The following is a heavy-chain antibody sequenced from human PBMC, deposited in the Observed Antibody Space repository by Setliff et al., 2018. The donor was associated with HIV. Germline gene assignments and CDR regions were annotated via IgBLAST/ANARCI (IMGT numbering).Heavy chain of an antibody. J-gene: IGHJ4*02. CDR1: GGSISTYF. CDR2: IYTSGST. V-gene: IGHV4-4*08. CDR3: ARGSFIGDYYYFDY. Sequence: SETLSLTCTVSGGSISTYFWTWIRQPPGKGPEWIGYIYTSGSTNYSPSLKSRVTISVDTSKNQFSLKLSSVTAADTAVYYCARGSFIGDYYYFDYWGQGTLVTVSS. D-gene: IGHD3-10*01.